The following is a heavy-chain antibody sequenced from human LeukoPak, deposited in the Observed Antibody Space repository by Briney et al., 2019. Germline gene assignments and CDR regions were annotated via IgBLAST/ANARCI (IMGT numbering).Heavy chain of an antibody. V-gene: IGHV1-46*01. CDR3: ARDGEAKLGSFDY. D-gene: IGHD1-7*01. CDR1: GYTFSSSYY. J-gene: IGHJ4*02. CDR2: INPSVGTT. Sequence: ASVKVSCKASGYTFSSSYYMHWVRQAPGQGLEWMGIINPSVGTTTYAQKIQGRVTMTRDMSTSTVYMELNSLRSEDTAVYYCARDGEAKLGSFDYWGQGTLVTVSS.